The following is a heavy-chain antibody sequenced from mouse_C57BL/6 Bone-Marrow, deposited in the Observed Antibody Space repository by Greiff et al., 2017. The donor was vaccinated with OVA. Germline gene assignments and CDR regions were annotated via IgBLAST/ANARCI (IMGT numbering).Heavy chain of an antibody. CDR2: IYYSGTI. CDR3: ARDDGYYAMDY. Sequence: EVKLVESGPGLVKPSQTVFLTCTVTGISITTGNYRWSWIRQFPGNKLEWIGYIYYSGTITYNPSRTSRTTITRDTPKNQFFLEMNSVTAEDTATYYCARDDGYYAMDYWGQGTSVTVSS. CDR1: GISITTGNYR. D-gene: IGHD2-3*01. J-gene: IGHJ4*01. V-gene: IGHV3-5*01.